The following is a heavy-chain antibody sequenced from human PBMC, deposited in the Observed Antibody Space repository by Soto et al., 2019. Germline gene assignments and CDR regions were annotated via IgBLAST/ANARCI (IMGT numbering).Heavy chain of an antibody. CDR2: ITGSAGST. CDR1: GFTFSSYA. CDR3: PKDRNRWLRFDLGY. J-gene: IGHJ4*02. V-gene: IGHV3-23*01. Sequence: EVQLLESGGGLVQPGGSLRLSCGASGFTFSSYAMSWVRQAPGKGLEWVSSITGSAGSTYYADSVKGRFTISRDNSKNTLYLQMNSLRAEDTAVYYCPKDRNRWLRFDLGYWGQGTLVTVSS. D-gene: IGHD5-12*01.